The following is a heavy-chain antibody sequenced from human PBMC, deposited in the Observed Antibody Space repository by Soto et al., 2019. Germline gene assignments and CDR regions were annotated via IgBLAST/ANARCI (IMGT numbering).Heavy chain of an antibody. CDR3: AKKAYDAVTGHYFDY. J-gene: IGHJ4*02. D-gene: IGHD3-9*01. CDR2: ISSSAINT. CDR1: GFTFSTYA. Sequence: EVQLLESGGGLIQPGGSLRLSCAASGFTFSTYAMNWVRQTPGKGLEWVATISSSAINTNYADSVKGRFTISRDNSKNVLYLRMTSLRTEDTAVYFCAKKAYDAVTGHYFDYWGQGTLVTVSS. V-gene: IGHV3-23*01.